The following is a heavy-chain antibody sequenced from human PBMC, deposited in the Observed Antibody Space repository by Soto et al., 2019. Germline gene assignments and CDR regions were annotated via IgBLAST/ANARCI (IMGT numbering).Heavy chain of an antibody. D-gene: IGHD1-26*01. CDR2: IYYTGTT. Sequence: SETLSLTCTVSGGSINSGDYSWTWIRQPPGKGLEWIGYIYYTGTTYYNTSLKSRVIISLDTSKKQFSLKLDSVTAADTAVYYCARHNGLGAYDWLDPWGQGTLVTVSS. CDR3: ARHNGLGAYDWLDP. CDR1: GGSINSGDYS. J-gene: IGHJ5*02. V-gene: IGHV4-30-2*01.